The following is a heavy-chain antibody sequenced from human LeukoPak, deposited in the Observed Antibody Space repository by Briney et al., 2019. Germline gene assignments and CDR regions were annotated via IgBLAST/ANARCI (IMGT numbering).Heavy chain of an antibody. V-gene: IGHV3-23*01. Sequence: GGSLRLSCAASRFTFSSYAMSWVRQAPGKGLEWVSAVSASGGSTYYADSVKGRFTISRDNSKNTLHLQMNSLRAEDTAVYHCAKETREYCSSSSCPNWLDPWGQGTLVTVSS. D-gene: IGHD2-2*01. CDR2: VSASGGST. CDR1: RFTFSSYA. J-gene: IGHJ5*02. CDR3: AKETREYCSSSSCPNWLDP.